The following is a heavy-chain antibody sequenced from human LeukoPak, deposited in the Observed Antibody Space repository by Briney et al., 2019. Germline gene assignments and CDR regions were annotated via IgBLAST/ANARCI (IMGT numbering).Heavy chain of an antibody. CDR2: ISWNSGSI. V-gene: IGHV3-9*01. Sequence: GRSLRLSCAASGFTFDDYAMHWVRQAPGKGLEWVSGISWNSGSIGYADSVKGRFTISRGNAKNSLYLQMNSLRAEDTALYYCASTPDYGDYYYGMDVWGQGTTVTVSS. J-gene: IGHJ6*02. D-gene: IGHD4-17*01. CDR3: ASTPDYGDYYYGMDV. CDR1: GFTFDDYA.